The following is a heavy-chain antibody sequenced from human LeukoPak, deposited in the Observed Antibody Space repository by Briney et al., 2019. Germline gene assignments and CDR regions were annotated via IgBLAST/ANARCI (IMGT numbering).Heavy chain of an antibody. Sequence: GGSLRLSCAASGFTFSSYGMHWVRQAPGKGLEWVAVISYDGSNKYYADSVKGRFTISRDNSKNTLYLQMNSLRAEDTAVYYCAKDHYYYDSSGYHDYWGQGTLVTVSS. CDR3: AKDHYYYDSSGYHDY. V-gene: IGHV3-30*18. CDR2: ISYDGSNK. D-gene: IGHD3-22*01. CDR1: GFTFSSYG. J-gene: IGHJ4*02.